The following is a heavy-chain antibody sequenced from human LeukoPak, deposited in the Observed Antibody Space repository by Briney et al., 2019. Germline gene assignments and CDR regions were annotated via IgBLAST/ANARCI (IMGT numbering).Heavy chain of an antibody. CDR2: INPNSGGT. D-gene: IGHD6-19*01. CDR1: GYTFTCYY. V-gene: IGHV1-2*02. CDR3: AREGSIAVAGTPYPTNMDV. J-gene: IGHJ6*02. Sequence: GASVKVSCKASGYTFTCYYMHWVRQAPGQGLEWMGWINPNSGGTNYAQKFQGRVTMTRDTSISTAYMELSRLRSDDTAVYYCAREGSIAVAGTPYPTNMDVWGQGTTVTVSS.